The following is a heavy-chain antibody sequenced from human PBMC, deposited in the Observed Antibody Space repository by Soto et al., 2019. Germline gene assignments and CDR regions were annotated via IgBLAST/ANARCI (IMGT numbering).Heavy chain of an antibody. CDR2: IIPMFGTA. CDR3: AVISYDLDY. D-gene: IGHD5-12*01. CDR1: GDTFHRHA. V-gene: IGHV1-69*06. Sequence: QVQLVQSGAEVKKPGSSVKVSCKGSGDTFHRHALSWVRQAPGQGLEWMGGIIPMFGTANYAQKFQGRVTITADTSTSTAYMALRSLRFEDTAFYYCAVISYDLDYWGQGTLVAVSS. J-gene: IGHJ4*02.